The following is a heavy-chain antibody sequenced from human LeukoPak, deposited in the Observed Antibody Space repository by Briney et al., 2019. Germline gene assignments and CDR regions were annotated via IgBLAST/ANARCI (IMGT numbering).Heavy chain of an antibody. Sequence: GGSLRLSCAVSGFTFSNYGMQWVRQAPGKGLEWVAVVSYDGSTKYYEDSVRGRFTISRDNSKNTLCLQMDSLRPEDTAVYYCARQHCSGGDCYFFDWGQGTLVTVSS. D-gene: IGHD2-15*01. CDR3: ARQHCSGGDCYFFD. CDR2: VSYDGSTK. J-gene: IGHJ4*02. CDR1: GFTFSNYG. V-gene: IGHV3-30*03.